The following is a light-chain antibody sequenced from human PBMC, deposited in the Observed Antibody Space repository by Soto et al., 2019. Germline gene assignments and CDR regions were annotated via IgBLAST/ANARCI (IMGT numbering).Light chain of an antibody. Sequence: SYELTQPPSVSVAPGKTASISFGGNDIGSKGVHWYKQKPGQAPVLVIYSDTDLPPVIPERFSGSNSANLATLTISRVEAGDEADYYCQVWDSGSAHVVFGGGTKLTVL. CDR2: SDT. J-gene: IGLJ2*01. CDR1: DIGSKG. V-gene: IGLV3-21*01. CDR3: QVWDSGSAHVV.